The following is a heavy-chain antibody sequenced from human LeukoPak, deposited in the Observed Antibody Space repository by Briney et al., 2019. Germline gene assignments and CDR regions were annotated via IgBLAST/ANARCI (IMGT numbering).Heavy chain of an antibody. CDR1: GYTFSSFS. CDR2: ISVRSNYI. D-gene: IGHD3-22*01. CDR3: VRLRRNSDTSGYYYYYDF. Sequence: GGSLRLSCAASGYTFSSFSINWVRQAPGKGLEWVSSISVRSNYIYYADSVRGRFTISRDDARDSLYLQMNSLRAEGTAVYYCVRLRRNSDTSGYYYYYDFWGQGTLVTVSS. V-gene: IGHV3-21*01. J-gene: IGHJ4*02.